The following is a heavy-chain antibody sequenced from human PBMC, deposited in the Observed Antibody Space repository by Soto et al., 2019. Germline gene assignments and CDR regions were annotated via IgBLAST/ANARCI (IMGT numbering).Heavy chain of an antibody. D-gene: IGHD2-15*01. CDR3: ASVGPTIPPPFDY. V-gene: IGHV3-30-3*01. CDR2: ISYDGSNK. CDR1: GFTFSSYA. Sequence: GGSLRLSCAASGFTFSSYAMHWVRQAPGKGLEWVAVISYDGSNKYYADSVKGRFTISRDNSKNTLYLQMNSLRAEDTTVYYCASVGPTIPPPFDYWGQGTLVTVSS. J-gene: IGHJ4*02.